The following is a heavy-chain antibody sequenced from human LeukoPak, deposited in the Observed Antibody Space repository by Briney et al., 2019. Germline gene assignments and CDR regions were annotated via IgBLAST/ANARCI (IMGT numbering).Heavy chain of an antibody. V-gene: IGHV3-23*01. J-gene: IGHJ5*02. CDR3: AKTQGYYDA. CDR2: IWGDDDKT. Sequence: PGGSLRLSCVASGSTFSNYAMTWVRQAPGKGLELVAGIWGDDDKTVYGDAVKGRFTISRDNSKNTLYLQMNSLRADDTAVYYCAKTQGYYDAWGQGALVTVSS. D-gene: IGHD2-15*01. CDR1: GSTFSNYA.